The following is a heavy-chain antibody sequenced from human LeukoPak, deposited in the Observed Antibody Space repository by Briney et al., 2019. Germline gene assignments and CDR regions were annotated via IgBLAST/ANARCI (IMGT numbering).Heavy chain of an antibody. V-gene: IGHV1-69*13. CDR2: IIPIFGTA. D-gene: IGHD6-6*01. J-gene: IGHJ5*02. CDR3: ARDKRAARPRWFDP. Sequence: ASVKVSCKASGYTFTSYGISWVRQAPGQGLEWMGGIIPIFGTANYAQKFQGRVTITADESTSTAYMELSSLRSEDTAVYYCARDKRAARPRWFDPWGQGTLVTVSS. CDR1: GYTFTSYG.